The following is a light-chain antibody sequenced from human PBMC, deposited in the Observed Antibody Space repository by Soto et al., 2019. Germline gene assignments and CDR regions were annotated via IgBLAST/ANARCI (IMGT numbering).Light chain of an antibody. CDR3: QQDSTSEII. Sequence: YAAPLSLSPGSRAPLSCPASQSVSSSYLAWYQQKPGQAPRLLIYDTASRATGVPHRYSASGSGTDFTLTISRREPEDFAVFFCQQDSTSEIIFGQGGRLAI. J-gene: IGKJ5*01. V-gene: IGKV3D-20*02. CDR1: QSVSSSY. CDR2: DTA.